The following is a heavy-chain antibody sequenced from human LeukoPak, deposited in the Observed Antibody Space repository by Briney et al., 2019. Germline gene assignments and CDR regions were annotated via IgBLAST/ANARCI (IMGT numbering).Heavy chain of an antibody. V-gene: IGHV1-18*04. J-gene: IGHJ4*02. D-gene: IGHD1-26*01. CDR2: ISGYNGNRNR. CDR1: GYTFTNYG. Sequence: GASVKVSCKASGYTFTNYGISWVRQAPGQGLEWMGWISGYNGNRNRNNVQRFQGRVTMTTDTSTSTAYRELRSLRSDDTAVYYCARDPSGSYSDYWGQGTLVTVSS. CDR3: ARDPSGSYSDY.